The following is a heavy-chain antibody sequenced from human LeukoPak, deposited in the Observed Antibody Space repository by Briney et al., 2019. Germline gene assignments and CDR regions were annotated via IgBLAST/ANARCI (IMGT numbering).Heavy chain of an antibody. CDR3: ARGSRHDAFDI. D-gene: IGHD6-13*01. V-gene: IGHV4-30-4*01. CDR2: IYYSGST. CDR1: GGSISSGDYY. Sequence: SETLSLTCTVSGGSISSGDYYWSWIRQPPGKGLEWIGYIYYSGSTYYNPSLKSRVTISVDTSKNQFSLRLSSVTAADTAVYYCARGSRHDAFDIWGQGTMVTVSS. J-gene: IGHJ3*02.